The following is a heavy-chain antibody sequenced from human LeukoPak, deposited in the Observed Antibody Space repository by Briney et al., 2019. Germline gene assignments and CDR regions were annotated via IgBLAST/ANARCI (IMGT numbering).Heavy chain of an antibody. V-gene: IGHV3-30*04. CDR3: ASLWFGELPFDY. CDR2: ISYDGSNK. J-gene: IGHJ4*02. D-gene: IGHD3-10*01. CDR1: GFTFSSYA. Sequence: GGSLRLSCAASGFTFSSYAMHWVRQAPGKGLEWVAVISYDGSNKYYADSVKGRFTISRDNSKNTLYLQMNSLRAEDTAVNYCASLWFGELPFDYWGQGTLVTVSS.